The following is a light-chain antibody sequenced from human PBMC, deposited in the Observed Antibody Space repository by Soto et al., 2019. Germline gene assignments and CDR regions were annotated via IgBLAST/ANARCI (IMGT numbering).Light chain of an antibody. CDR1: QSISSY. CDR2: APS. CDR3: QQSYSTPYS. V-gene: IGKV1-39*01. Sequence: DIQMTQSPSSLSASVVDRVTITCRASQSISSYLNWYKQKPGKAPKLLIDAPSSLQSGVPSRFSGSGSGTDFTLTISSLQPEDFATYYCQQSYSTPYSFGQGTKLEIK. J-gene: IGKJ2*03.